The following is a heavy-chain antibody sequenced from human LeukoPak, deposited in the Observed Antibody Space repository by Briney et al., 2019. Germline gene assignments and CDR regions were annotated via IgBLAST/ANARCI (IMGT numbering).Heavy chain of an antibody. CDR2: ISYDGSNK. V-gene: IGHV3-30*18. CDR3: AKDLRDAVAGLPPNWFDP. J-gene: IGHJ5*02. CDR1: GFTFSSYG. Sequence: GRSLRLSGAASGFTFSSYGMHWVRQAPGKGLEWVAVISYDGSNKYYADSVKGRFTISRDNSKNTLYLQMNSLRAEDTAVYYCAKDLRDAVAGLPPNWFDPWGQGTLVTVSS. D-gene: IGHD6-19*01.